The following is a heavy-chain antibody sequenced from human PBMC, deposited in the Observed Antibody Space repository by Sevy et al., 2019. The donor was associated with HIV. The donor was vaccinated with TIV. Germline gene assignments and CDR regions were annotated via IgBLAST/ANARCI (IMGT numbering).Heavy chain of an antibody. CDR2: IYYTGTT. V-gene: IGHV4-39*01. J-gene: IGHJ5*02. CDR1: GGSVRSSSYY. D-gene: IGHD6-13*01. CDR3: ARQEYSSSPFDP. Sequence: SETLSLTCTVSGGSVRSSSYYWAWIRQPPGKGLECIGTIYYTGTTSYIPSLKSRLTISVVKSKNQLSLKLSSVTAADTATYYCARQEYSSSPFDPWGQGALVTVSS.